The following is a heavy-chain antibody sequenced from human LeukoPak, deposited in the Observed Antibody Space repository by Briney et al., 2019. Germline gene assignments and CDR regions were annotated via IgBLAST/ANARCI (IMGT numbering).Heavy chain of an antibody. D-gene: IGHD5-24*01. V-gene: IGHV5-51*01. Sequence: NLGESLKISCKGSGYSFTSYWIGWVRQMPGKGLEWMGIIYPGDSDTRYSPSFQGQVTISADKSVSTAYLQWSSLKASDTAMYYCARAPAAGASVKMATHYFDYWGQGTLVTVSS. CDR2: IYPGDSDT. CDR3: ARAPAAGASVKMATHYFDY. CDR1: GYSFTSYW. J-gene: IGHJ4*02.